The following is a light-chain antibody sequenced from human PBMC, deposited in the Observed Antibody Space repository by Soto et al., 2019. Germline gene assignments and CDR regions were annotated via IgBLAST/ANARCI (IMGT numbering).Light chain of an antibody. J-gene: IGKJ1*01. CDR1: QSVSSNF. CDR3: HQYSSSPRT. V-gene: IGKV3-20*01. Sequence: PGERFTLSCRAGQSVSSNFLAWYQQKPGQAPRLLIYGASNRAAGIPDRFSGSGSGTDFTLTISRLAPEDFAVYYCHQYSSSPRTLGQGTKVDIK. CDR2: GAS.